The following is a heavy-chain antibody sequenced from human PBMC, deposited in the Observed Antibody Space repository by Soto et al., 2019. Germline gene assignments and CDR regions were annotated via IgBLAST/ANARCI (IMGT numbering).Heavy chain of an antibody. J-gene: IGHJ4*02. V-gene: IGHV3-20*04. CDR2: IIPDGRST. CDR3: ARDQGYSSGWYSFDF. Sequence: GGSLRLSCAASGFTFGNYWMTWVRQAPGKGLEWVSDIIPDGRSTHYADSVKGRFTISRDNAKNSLYLQMNSLRAEDTACYYCARDQGYSSGWYSFDFWGQGTLVTVSS. D-gene: IGHD6-19*01. CDR1: GFTFGNYW.